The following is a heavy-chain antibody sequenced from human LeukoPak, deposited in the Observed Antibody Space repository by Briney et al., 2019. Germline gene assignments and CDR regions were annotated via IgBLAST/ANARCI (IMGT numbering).Heavy chain of an antibody. J-gene: IGHJ4*02. V-gene: IGHV4-59*08. CDR3: ARHASLNPDFDY. CDR2: IYYSGST. CDR1: GGSISSYY. Sequence: SETLSLTCTVSGGSISSYYWSWIRQPPGKGLEWIGYIYYSGSTNYNPSLKSRVTISVDTSKNQFSLKLTSVTAADTAVYYCARHASLNPDFDYWGQGTLVTVSS.